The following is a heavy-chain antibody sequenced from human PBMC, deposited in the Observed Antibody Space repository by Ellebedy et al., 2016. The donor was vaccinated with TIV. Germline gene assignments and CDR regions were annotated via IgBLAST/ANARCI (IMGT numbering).Heavy chain of an antibody. J-gene: IGHJ4*02. CDR2: IYSGGST. CDR1: GFTFDDYA. V-gene: IGHV3-53*01. D-gene: IGHD3-16*02. CDR3: ARGHEHGHYDYIWGSYRYIGGFDY. Sequence: GGSLRLSXAASGFTFDDYAMHWVRQAPGKGLEWVSVIYSGGSTYYADSVKGRFTISRDNSKNTLYLQMNSLRAEDTAVYYCARGHEHGHYDYIWGSYRYIGGFDYWGQGTLVTVSS.